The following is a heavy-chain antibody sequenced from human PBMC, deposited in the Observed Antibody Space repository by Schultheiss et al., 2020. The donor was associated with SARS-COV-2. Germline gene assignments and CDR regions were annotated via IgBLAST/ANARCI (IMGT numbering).Heavy chain of an antibody. D-gene: IGHD5-24*01. Sequence: GESLKISCAASGFTFSSYGIHWVRQAPGKGLEWVAVISYDGSSKYYAASVKGRFTISRDNSKNTLYLQMNSLRTEDTALYYCAKGGDGYNYEGIGRDDWGQGTLVTVSS. CDR2: ISYDGSSK. CDR3: AKGGDGYNYEGIGRDD. V-gene: IGHV3-30*18. CDR1: GFTFSSYG. J-gene: IGHJ4*02.